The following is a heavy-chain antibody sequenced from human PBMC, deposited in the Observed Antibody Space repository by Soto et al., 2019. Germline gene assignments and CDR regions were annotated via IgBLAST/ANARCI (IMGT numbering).Heavy chain of an antibody. Sequence: PGGSLRLSCAASGFTVSSNYMSWVRQAPGKGLEWVSVIYSGGSTYYADSVKGRFTISRDNSKNTLYLQMNSLRAEDTAVYYCAFHCGGDCYSILDYWGQGTLVTVSS. J-gene: IGHJ4*02. CDR3: AFHCGGDCYSILDY. CDR1: GFTVSSNY. D-gene: IGHD2-21*02. V-gene: IGHV3-53*01. CDR2: IYSGGST.